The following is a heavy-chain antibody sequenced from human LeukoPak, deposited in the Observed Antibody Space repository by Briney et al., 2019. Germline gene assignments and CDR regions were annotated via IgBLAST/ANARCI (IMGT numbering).Heavy chain of an antibody. CDR2: IYYGGST. CDR1: GGSISSGSYY. J-gene: IGHJ4*02. D-gene: IGHD3-22*01. CDR3: ARKGYYYNTSGSKAAFDY. V-gene: IGHV4-39*01. Sequence: SETLSLTCTVSGGSISSGSYYWGRIRQPPGKGLEWIGSIYYGGSTYYNPSLKSRVTISVDTSKNQFSLKLTSVTAADTAVYYCARKGYYYNTSGSKAAFDYWGQGTLVTVSS.